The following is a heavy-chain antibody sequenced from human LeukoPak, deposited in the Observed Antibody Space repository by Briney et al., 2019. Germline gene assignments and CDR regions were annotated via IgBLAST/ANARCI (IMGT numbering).Heavy chain of an antibody. Sequence: ASVKVSCKSSGYTFTGYFVHWVRQAPGQGLEWMGWINPNSGGTNYAQKFQGRVTMTRDTSISIAYMELSRLRSDETAVYYCARGVAGTPLTDYWGQGTLVTVSS. CDR2: INPNSGGT. D-gene: IGHD6-19*01. J-gene: IGHJ4*02. V-gene: IGHV1-2*02. CDR3: ARGVAGTPLTDY. CDR1: GYTFTGYF.